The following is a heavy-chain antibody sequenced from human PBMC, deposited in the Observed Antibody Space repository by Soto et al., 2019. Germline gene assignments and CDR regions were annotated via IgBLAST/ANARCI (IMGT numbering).Heavy chain of an antibody. CDR3: VTDWGQLSGA. V-gene: IGHV3-7*03. D-gene: IGHD3-16*01. CDR2: IKQDSSET. CDR1: GFTFSSYW. Sequence: EGLLGESGGGLVQPGGSLRLSCAASGFTFSSYWMSWARQGPGKGLEWVAVIKQDSSETYYVDSVKGRFTVSRDNAKKSLYLQMNPLRVEDKAVYYCVTDWGQLSGAWGQGVLVTVSS. J-gene: IGHJ5*02.